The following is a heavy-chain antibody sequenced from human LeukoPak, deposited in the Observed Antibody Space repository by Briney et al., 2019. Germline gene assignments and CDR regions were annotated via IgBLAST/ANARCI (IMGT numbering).Heavy chain of an antibody. D-gene: IGHD3-10*01. V-gene: IGHV4-34*01. J-gene: IGHJ4*02. CDR2: INHSGST. Sequence: SETLSLTCAVYSGSFSGYYWSWVRQAPGKGLEWIGEINHSGSTNYNPSLRTRVTISVDTSKNQFSLKLTSVTVADTAMYYCAARGEYSGSGTRWGQGALVTVSS. CDR3: AARGEYSGSGTR. CDR1: SGSFSGYY.